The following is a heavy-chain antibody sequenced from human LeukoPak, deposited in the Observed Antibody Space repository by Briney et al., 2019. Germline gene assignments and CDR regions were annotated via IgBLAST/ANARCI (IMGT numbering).Heavy chain of an antibody. V-gene: IGHV3-7*03. CDR2: IKQDGSEK. D-gene: IGHD1-26*01. CDR3: AKDKWELPEYYFDY. J-gene: IGHJ4*02. Sequence: GGSLRLSCAASGFTFSSYWMSWVRQAPGKGLEWVANIKQDGSEKYYVDSVKGRFTISRDNAKNSLYLQMNSLRAEDTALYYCAKDKWELPEYYFDYWGQGTLVTVSS. CDR1: GFTFSSYW.